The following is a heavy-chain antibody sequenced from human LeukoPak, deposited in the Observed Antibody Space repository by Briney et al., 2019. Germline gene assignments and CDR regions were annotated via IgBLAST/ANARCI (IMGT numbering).Heavy chain of an antibody. J-gene: IGHJ3*02. CDR3: AKNFPIVGVHDAFDI. CDR2: ISGSGGST. D-gene: IGHD1-26*01. CDR1: GFTFSSYA. Sequence: GGSLRLSCAASGFTFSSYAMSWVRQAPGKGLEWVTGISGSGGSTYYADSVKGRFTISRDNSKNTLYLQMNSLRAEDTAVYYCAKNFPIVGVHDAFDIWGQGTMVTVSS. V-gene: IGHV3-23*01.